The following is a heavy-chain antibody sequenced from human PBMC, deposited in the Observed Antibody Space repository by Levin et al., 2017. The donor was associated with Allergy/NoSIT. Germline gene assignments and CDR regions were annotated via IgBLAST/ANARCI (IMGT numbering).Heavy chain of an antibody. CDR1: GGSISSYY. J-gene: IGHJ4*02. CDR2: IYTSGST. Sequence: SQTLSLTCTVSGGSISSYYWSWIRQPAGKGLEWIGRIYTSGSTNYNPSLKSRVTMSVDTSKNQFSLKLSSVTAADTAVYYCAREQDYYDSSGYYLDYFDYWGQGTLVTVSS. CDR3: AREQDYYDSSGYYLDYFDY. V-gene: IGHV4-4*07. D-gene: IGHD3-22*01.